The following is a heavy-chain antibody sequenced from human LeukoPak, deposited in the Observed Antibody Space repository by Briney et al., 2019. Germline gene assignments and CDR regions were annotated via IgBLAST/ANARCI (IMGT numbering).Heavy chain of an antibody. D-gene: IGHD3-22*01. CDR2: ISYDGSNK. J-gene: IGHJ4*02. CDR3: ASGRRGDYYDSSGYYDY. CDR1: GFALSSYG. V-gene: IGHV3-30*03. Sequence: RGSLRLSCAASGFALSSYGMHWVRQAPGKGLEWVAVISYDGSNKYYADSVKGRFTISRDNSKNTLYLQMNSLRAEDTAVYYCASGRRGDYYDSSGYYDYWGQGTLVTVSS.